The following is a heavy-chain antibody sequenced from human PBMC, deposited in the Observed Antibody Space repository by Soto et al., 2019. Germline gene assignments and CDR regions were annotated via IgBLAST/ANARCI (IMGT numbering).Heavy chain of an antibody. CDR3: AAARPYYCYTDF. D-gene: IGHD6-25*01. V-gene: IGHV4-59*01. J-gene: IGHJ6*03. CDR1: GGSISRYY. CDR2: IYYSGST. Sequence: SETLSLTCTGSGGSISRYYWSWIRQPPGKGLEWIGYIYYSGSTNYNPSLKSRVTISVDTSKNQFSLKLSSVTAADTAVYYCAAARPYYCYTDFWGKGTTVTVFS.